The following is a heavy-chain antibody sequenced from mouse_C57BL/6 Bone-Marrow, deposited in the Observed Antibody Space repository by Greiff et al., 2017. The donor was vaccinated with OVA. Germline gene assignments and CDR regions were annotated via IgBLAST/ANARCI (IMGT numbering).Heavy chain of an antibody. CDR2: IWWNDDK. CDR3: AQVADGIVACEGTYWYFDV. CDR1: GFSLSTSNMG. D-gene: IGHD1-1*01. Sequence: QVTLKESGPGILQPSQSLSLTCSFSGFSLSTSNMGIGWIRHPSGKGLEWLAHIWWNDDKYYNPFLKSPLTLSKDTSNKQVFLKITTVDTADTATNYCAQVADGIVACEGTYWYFDVWGTGTTVTVSS. V-gene: IGHV8-5*01. J-gene: IGHJ1*03.